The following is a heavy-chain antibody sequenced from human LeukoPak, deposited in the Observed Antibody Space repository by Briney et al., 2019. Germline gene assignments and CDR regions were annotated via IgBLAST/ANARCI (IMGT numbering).Heavy chain of an antibody. CDR3: AREGWAMVWGSTRWFDP. V-gene: IGHV1-46*01. CDR2: SNPSGGST. D-gene: IGHD3-10*01. J-gene: IGHJ5*02. CDR1: GYTFTSYY. Sequence: VASVKVSCKASGYTFTSYYMHWVRQAPGQGLEWMGISNPSGGSTSYAQKFQGRVTMTRDTSTSTVYMELSSLRSEDTAVYYCAREGWAMVWGSTRWFDPWGQGTLVTVSS.